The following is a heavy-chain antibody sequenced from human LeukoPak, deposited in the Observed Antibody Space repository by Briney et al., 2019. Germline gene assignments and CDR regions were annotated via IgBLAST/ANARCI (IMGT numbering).Heavy chain of an antibody. D-gene: IGHD6-19*01. CDR3: AKDGVPPYSSGWYGHDY. V-gene: IGHV3-30*18. CDR1: GFTFGSYG. CDR2: ISYDGSNK. J-gene: IGHJ4*02. Sequence: PGRSLRLSCAASGFTFGSYGMHWVRQAPGKGLEWVAVISYDGSNKYYADSVKGRFTISRDNSKNTLYLQMNSLRAEDTAVYYCAKDGVPPYSSGWYGHDYWGQGTLVTVSS.